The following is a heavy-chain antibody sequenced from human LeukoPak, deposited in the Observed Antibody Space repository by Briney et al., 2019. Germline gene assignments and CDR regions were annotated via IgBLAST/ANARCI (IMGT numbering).Heavy chain of an antibody. CDR1: GFTFDDYA. CDR2: ISWNSGSI. J-gene: IGHJ3*02. D-gene: IGHD2-8*02. Sequence: GGSLRLSCAASGFTFDDYAMHWVRHAPGKGLEWVSGISWNSGSIGYADSVKGRFTISRDNAKNSLYLQMNSLRAEDMALYYCAKDEFVASDFTGAFDIWGQGTMVTVSS. V-gene: IGHV3-9*03. CDR3: AKDEFVASDFTGAFDI.